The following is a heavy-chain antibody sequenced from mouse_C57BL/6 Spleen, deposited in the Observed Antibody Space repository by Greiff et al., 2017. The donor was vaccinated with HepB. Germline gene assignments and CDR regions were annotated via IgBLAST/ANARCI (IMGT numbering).Heavy chain of an antibody. Sequence: VQLQQSGAELVRPGASVKLSCTASGFNIKDYYMHWVKQRPEQGLEWIGRIDPEDGDTEYAPKFQGKATMTADTSSNTAYLKLSSLTSEDTAVYYCTTRYYGSSHYFDYWGQGTTLTVSS. CDR2: IDPEDGDT. J-gene: IGHJ2*01. CDR3: TTRYYGSSHYFDY. CDR1: GFNIKDYY. D-gene: IGHD1-1*01. V-gene: IGHV14-1*01.